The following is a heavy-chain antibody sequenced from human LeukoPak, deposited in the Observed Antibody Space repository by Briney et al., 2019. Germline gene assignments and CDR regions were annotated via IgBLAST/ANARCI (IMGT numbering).Heavy chain of an antibody. CDR2: IRSKAYGCTT. V-gene: IGHV3-49*03. CDR3: TRGDGDIVATTFDY. Sequence: GGSLRLSCTASGFTFGDYAMSWFRQAPGKGLEGVGFIRSKAYGCTTEYAASVKGRFIISRDDSKSIAYLQMNSLKTEDTAVYYCTRGDGDIVATTFDYWGQGTLVTVSS. CDR1: GFTFGDYA. J-gene: IGHJ4*02. D-gene: IGHD5-12*01.